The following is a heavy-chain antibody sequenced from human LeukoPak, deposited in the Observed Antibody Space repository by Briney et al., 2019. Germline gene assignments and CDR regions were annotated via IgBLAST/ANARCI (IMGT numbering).Heavy chain of an antibody. D-gene: IGHD5-18*01. CDR2: ITGAGTST. CDR3: AREVAVAMDLDY. J-gene: IGHJ4*02. CDR1: GFTFKSYG. Sequence: GRSLRLSCVASGFTFKSYGMTWVRQVPGKGLEWLSSITGAGTSTKYADSVNGRFTISRDNSKNTLSLQMTGLRAEDTAVYYCAREVAVAMDLDYWGQGTLVTVSS. V-gene: IGHV3-23*01.